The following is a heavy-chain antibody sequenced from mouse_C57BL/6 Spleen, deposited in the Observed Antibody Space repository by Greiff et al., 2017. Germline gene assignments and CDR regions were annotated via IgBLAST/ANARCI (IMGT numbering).Heavy chain of an antibody. CDR1: GFNIKDDY. V-gene: IGHV14-4*01. CDR3: TTVTLLRTFDY. CDR2: IDPENGDT. J-gene: IGHJ2*01. D-gene: IGHD1-2*01. Sequence: EVQLQQPGAELVRPGASVKLSCTASGFNIKDDYMHWVKQRPEQGLEWIGWIDPENGDTEYASKFQGKATITADTSSNTAYLQLSSLTSEDTAVYYCTTVTLLRTFDYWGQGTTLTVSS.